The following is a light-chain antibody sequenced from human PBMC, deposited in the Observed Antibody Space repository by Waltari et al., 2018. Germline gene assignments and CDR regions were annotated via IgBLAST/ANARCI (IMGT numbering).Light chain of an antibody. CDR1: SLRSYY. CDR3: NYRDSSGVV. J-gene: IGLJ2*01. V-gene: IGLV3-19*01. Sequence: SSELTQDPAVSVALGQTVRITCQGDSLRSYYASWYQQKPGQAPVLVIYGKNNRPSGIPDRFSGSSSGNTASLTITGAQAEDEADYYCNYRDSSGVVFGGGTKLTVL. CDR2: GKN.